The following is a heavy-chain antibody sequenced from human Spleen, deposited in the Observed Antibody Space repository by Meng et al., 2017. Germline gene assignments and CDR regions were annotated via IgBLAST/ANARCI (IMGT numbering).Heavy chain of an antibody. CDR1: GLSFTDAW. Sequence: GGSLRLSCVASGLSFTDAWMSWVRQAPGKGLEWVGRIKRNSDGGTIDYAAPVKGRFTISRDDSKNTLYLQMNSLRAEDTAVYYCARSAPTFLVVVAATLDYWARGPL. D-gene: IGHD2-15*01. CDR2: IKRNSDGGTI. V-gene: IGHV3-15*01. J-gene: IGHJ4*02. CDR3: ARSAPTFLVVVAATLDY.